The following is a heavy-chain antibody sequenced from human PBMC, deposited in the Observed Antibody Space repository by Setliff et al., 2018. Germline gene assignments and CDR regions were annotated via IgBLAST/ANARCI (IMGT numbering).Heavy chain of an antibody. J-gene: IGHJ2*01. CDR3: TRTGVLGATTSRYFDL. CDR1: GFAFSSYW. V-gene: IGHV3-74*01. CDR2: IKSDGSST. D-gene: IGHD1-26*01. Sequence: PGGSLRLSCAASGFAFSSYWVHWVRQAPGKGLVWVSRIKSDGSSTNYADSVEGRFTISRDNAKNTLYLQMNSLRAEDTAVYYCTRTGVLGATTSRYFDLWGRGTLVTVSS.